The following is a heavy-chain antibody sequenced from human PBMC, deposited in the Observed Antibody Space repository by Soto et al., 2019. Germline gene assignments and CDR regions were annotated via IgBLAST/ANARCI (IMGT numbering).Heavy chain of an antibody. Sequence: QVQLVQSGAEVKKPGASVKVSCKASGYTFTSYDINWVRQATGQGLEWMGWMNPNSGNTGYAQKFQGRVTMTRNTXXSTASMELSSLRSEDTAVYYCAGGLGGWDSDGMDVWGQGTTVTVSS. V-gene: IGHV1-8*01. CDR1: GYTFTSYD. D-gene: IGHD6-19*01. CDR2: MNPNSGNT. J-gene: IGHJ6*02. CDR3: AGGLGGWDSDGMDV.